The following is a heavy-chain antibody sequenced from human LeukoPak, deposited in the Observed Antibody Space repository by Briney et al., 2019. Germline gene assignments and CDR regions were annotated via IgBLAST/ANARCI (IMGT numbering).Heavy chain of an antibody. D-gene: IGHD5-24*01. CDR2: MYTSGST. Sequence: SETLSLTCTVSGGSISSYYWSWIRQPAGKGLEWIGRMYTSGSTNYNPSLKSRVTISVDTSKNQFSLKLSSVTAADTAVYYCARGGRRRWLQTGNWFDPWGQGTLVTVSS. V-gene: IGHV4-4*07. CDR1: GGSISSYY. J-gene: IGHJ5*02. CDR3: ARGGRRRWLQTGNWFDP.